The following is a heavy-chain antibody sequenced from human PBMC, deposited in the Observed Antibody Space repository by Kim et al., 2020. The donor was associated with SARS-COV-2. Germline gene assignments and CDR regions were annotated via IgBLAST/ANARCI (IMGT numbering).Heavy chain of an antibody. D-gene: IGHD1-20*01. V-gene: IGHV4-39*01. CDR3: ARRYNTYWFDP. J-gene: IGHJ5*02. Sequence: YSPSRKSRVTISADTSKNQFSLKLSSVTAADTAVYYWARRYNTYWFDPWGQGTLVTVSS.